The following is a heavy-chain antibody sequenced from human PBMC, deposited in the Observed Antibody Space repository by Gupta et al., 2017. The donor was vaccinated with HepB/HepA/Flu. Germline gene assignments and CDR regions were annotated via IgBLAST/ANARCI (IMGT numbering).Heavy chain of an antibody. CDR2: ILAGRSKI. CDR3: ARDPSDFGVVSENYDYYFDMDV. V-gene: IGHV3-48*02. D-gene: IGHD3-3*01. J-gene: IGHJ6*03. CDR1: GFIFSNYA. Sequence: EVQLVESGGGLIQPGESLRLSCASSGFIFSNYAMNWVRQAPGKGLEWVAYILAGRSKIYYADSVKGRFTSSRDDAKNTLYLQLNSLKDEDTAVYYCARDPSDFGVVSENYDYYFDMDVWGKGTTVTVSS.